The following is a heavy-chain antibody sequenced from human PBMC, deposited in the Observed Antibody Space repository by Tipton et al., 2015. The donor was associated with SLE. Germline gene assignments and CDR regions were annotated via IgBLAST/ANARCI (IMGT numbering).Heavy chain of an antibody. CDR2: IYHIGST. J-gene: IGHJ4*02. CDR1: GGSFSGYY. CDR3: AAAGTGHYFDY. D-gene: IGHD6-13*01. V-gene: IGHV4-38-2*01. Sequence: TLSLTCAVYGGSFSGYYWGWIRQPPGKGLEWIGSIYHIGSTYYNPSLKSRVTISVDTSKNQFSLKLSSVTAADTAVYYCAAAGTGHYFDYWGQGTLVTVSS.